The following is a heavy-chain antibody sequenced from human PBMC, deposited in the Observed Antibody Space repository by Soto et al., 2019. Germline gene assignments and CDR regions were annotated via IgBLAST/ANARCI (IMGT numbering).Heavy chain of an antibody. CDR3: ARHGVYSGTQYYFDY. J-gene: IGHJ4*02. V-gene: IGHV4-34*01. CDR1: GGSFSGDY. CDR2: INHSGST. D-gene: IGHD5-12*01. Sequence: SETLSLTCAVYGGSFSGDYWSWIRQPPGKGLEWIGEINHSGSTNYNPSLKSRVTISVDTSKNQFSLKLSSVTAADTAVYYCARHGVYSGTQYYFDYWGQGTLVTVSS.